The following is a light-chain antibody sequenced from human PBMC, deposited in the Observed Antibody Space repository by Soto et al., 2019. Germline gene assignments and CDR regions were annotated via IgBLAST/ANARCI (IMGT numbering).Light chain of an antibody. CDR3: QQYGSSGT. CDR2: EAS. Sequence: EIVLTQSPGTLSLSPGERATLSCRASQSVSSNYLAWYQQKRGQAPRLLLYEASIRATGIPARFSGDGSGTELTLTISSLQSEDFAVYYCQQYGSSGTFGQGTKVDIK. CDR1: QSVSSNY. V-gene: IGKV3-20*01. J-gene: IGKJ1*01.